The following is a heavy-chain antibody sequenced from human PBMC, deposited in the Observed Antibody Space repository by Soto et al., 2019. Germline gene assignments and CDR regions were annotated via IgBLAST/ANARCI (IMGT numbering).Heavy chain of an antibody. CDR3: AKNQGVELVPLATVDWFDP. CDR2: ISYDGDNK. V-gene: IGHV3-30-3*01. D-gene: IGHD1-26*01. J-gene: IGHJ5*02. CDR1: GFNFSSSA. Sequence: GGSLRLSCVGSGFNFSSSAMHWVRQAPGKGLEWVTSISYDGDNKYHADFVKGRFTISRDNSKNTLFLQMNNLRTSDTAVYFCAKNQGVELVPLATVDWFDPWGQGSVVTVSS.